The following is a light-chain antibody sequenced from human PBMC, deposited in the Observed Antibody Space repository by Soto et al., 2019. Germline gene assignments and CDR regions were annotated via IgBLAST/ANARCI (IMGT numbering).Light chain of an antibody. J-gene: IGLJ3*02. CDR3: AAWDDSLNGWV. Sequence: SVLTQPPSASGTPGQRVTISCSGSSSNIGSNTVNWYQQLPGTAPKLLIHSNNRRPSGVPDRFSGSKSGTSASLAISGLQSEDEADYYCAAWDDSLNGWVFGGGTKLTVL. CDR2: SNN. V-gene: IGLV1-44*01. CDR1: SSNIGSNT.